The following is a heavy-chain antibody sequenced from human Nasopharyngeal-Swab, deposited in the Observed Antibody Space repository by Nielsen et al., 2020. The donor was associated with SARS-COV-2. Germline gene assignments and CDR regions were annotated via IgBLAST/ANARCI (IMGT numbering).Heavy chain of an antibody. CDR1: GASISNRTYY. D-gene: IGHD4-17*01. CDR2: VFYTAT. CDR3: VRDESGDYLGLPFDS. Sequence: GSLRLSCSVSGASISNRTYYWGWIRQSPEKGLQWIGPVFYTATYYNPSLPSRVTISVDTSKNQFSLKLTSVTAADTAVYYCVRDESGDYLGLPFDSWGPGTLVTVSS. V-gene: IGHV4-39*07. J-gene: IGHJ4*02.